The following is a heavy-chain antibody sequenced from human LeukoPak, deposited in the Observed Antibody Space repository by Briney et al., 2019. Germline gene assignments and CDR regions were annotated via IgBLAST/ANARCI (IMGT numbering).Heavy chain of an antibody. D-gene: IGHD5-18*01. J-gene: IGHJ5*02. CDR1: GGSISSSSYY. Sequence: SETLSLTCTVSGGSISSSSYYWGWIRQPPGKGLEWIGSIYYSGSTYYNPSLESRVTISVDTSKNQFSLKLASVTAADTAIYYCAKGARGFSYYNWFDPWGQGTLVTVSS. V-gene: IGHV4-39*07. CDR3: AKGARGFSYYNWFDP. CDR2: IYYSGST.